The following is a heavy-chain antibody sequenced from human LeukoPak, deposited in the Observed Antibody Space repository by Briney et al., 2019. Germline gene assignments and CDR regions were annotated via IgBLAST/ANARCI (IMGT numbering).Heavy chain of an antibody. V-gene: IGHV3-30-3*01. CDR3: AKDIRDGYNFNYFDY. D-gene: IGHD5-24*01. CDR1: GFTFSSYA. Sequence: GGSLRLSCAASGFTFSSYAMHWVRQAPGKGLEWVAVISYDGSNKYYADSVKGRFTISRDNSKNTLYLQMNSLRAEDTALYYCAKDIRDGYNFNYFDYWGQGTLVTVSS. CDR2: ISYDGSNK. J-gene: IGHJ4*02.